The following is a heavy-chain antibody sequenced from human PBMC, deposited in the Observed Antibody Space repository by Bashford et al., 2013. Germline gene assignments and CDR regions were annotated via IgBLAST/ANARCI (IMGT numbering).Heavy chain of an antibody. CDR2: IHHSRGS. Sequence: SETLSLTCAVYGGSFSGYYWSWIRQAPGRGLEWIGYIHHSRGSSYNPSLKSRVAIYADTSMNQFSLWLRSVTAADTAVYYCASGRSRSDYWGPGNPWSPRLL. D-gene: IGHD4-17*01. J-gene: IGHJ4*03. CDR3: ASGRSRSDY. V-gene: IGHV4-59*01. CDR1: GGSFSGYY.